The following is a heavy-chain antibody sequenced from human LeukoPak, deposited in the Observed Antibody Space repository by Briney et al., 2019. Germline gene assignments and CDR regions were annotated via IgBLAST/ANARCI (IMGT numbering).Heavy chain of an antibody. Sequence: GGSLRLSCAASGFTFSSYSMNWVRQAPGKGLEWVSSISSSSSYIYYEDSVKGRFTISRDNAKHSLYLQMNSLRAEDTAVYYCAGGIAAGTGYWGQGTLVTVSS. CDR3: AGGIAAGTGY. CDR2: ISSSSSYI. J-gene: IGHJ4*02. V-gene: IGHV3-21*01. D-gene: IGHD6-13*01. CDR1: GFTFSSYS.